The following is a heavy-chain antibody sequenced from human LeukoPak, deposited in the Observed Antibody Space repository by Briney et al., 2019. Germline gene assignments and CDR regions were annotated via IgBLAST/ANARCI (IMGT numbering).Heavy chain of an antibody. CDR3: ARGPVRDYSNY. Sequence: PSETLSLTCTVSGVSISSGGYYWSWIRQHPGKGLEWIGYIYYSGSTYYNPSLKSRLTTSLDTSNNQFSLKLSSVTAADTAVYYCARGPVRDYSNYWGQGTLVTVSS. J-gene: IGHJ4*02. D-gene: IGHD4-11*01. V-gene: IGHV4-31*03. CDR1: GVSISSGGYY. CDR2: IYYSGST.